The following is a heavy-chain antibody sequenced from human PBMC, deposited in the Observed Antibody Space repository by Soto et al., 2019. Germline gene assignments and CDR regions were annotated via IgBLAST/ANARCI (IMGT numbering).Heavy chain of an antibody. J-gene: IGHJ4*02. D-gene: IGHD1-1*01. CDR1: GGTFSSHT. CDR3: AALLVRATNDY. Sequence: SVKVSCKASGGTFSSHTISWVRQAPGQGLEWMGRIIPILGIANYAQKFQGRVTITADKSTSTAYMELSSLRSEDTAVYYCAALLVRATNDYWGQGTLVTVSS. CDR2: IIPILGIA. V-gene: IGHV1-69*02.